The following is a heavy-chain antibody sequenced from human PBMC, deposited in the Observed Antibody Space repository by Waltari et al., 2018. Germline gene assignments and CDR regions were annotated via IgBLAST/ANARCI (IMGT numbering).Heavy chain of an antibody. V-gene: IGHV3-33*01. D-gene: IGHD3-10*01. J-gene: IGHJ6*03. CDR2: IWYDGVTK. Sequence: QVQLVESGGGVVQPGRSLRLSCAASGFPFPSHGMHWVPRAPGKGLGWVAVIWYDGVTKYYGDSVKGRFAISRDNSKSTVYLQMDSLRVEDTAVYYCARDRGSGPVYMDVWGKGIMVTVSS. CDR3: ARDRGSGPVYMDV. CDR1: GFPFPSHG.